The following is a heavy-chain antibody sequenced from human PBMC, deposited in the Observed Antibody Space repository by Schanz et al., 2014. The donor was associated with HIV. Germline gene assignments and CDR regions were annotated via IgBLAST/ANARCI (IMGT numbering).Heavy chain of an antibody. CDR1: GFIFSNYG. CDR3: TKEVPPDV. Sequence: QVHLVESGGGVVQPGRSLRLSCVGSGFIFSNYGIHWVRQAPGKGLEWVAAMWYDESHKGYADSVKGRFTISRDNSKNTLYLQMNSLRAEDTAVYYCTKEVPPDVWGQGTTVTVSS. D-gene: IGHD1-1*01. V-gene: IGHV3-33*06. CDR2: MWYDESHK. J-gene: IGHJ6*02.